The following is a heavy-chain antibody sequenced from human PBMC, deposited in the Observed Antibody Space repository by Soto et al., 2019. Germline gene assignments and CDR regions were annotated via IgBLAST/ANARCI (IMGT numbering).Heavy chain of an antibody. J-gene: IGHJ4*02. Sequence: QVQLQESGPGLVKPSGTLSLTCAVSGVSISSHDWWTWVRQPPGKGLEWIGESHQSGSTNYNSSLESRVTIGVDTSKNQFSLKLRSGTVADTAVYYCATRDNSKFYWGQGTLVTVSS. V-gene: IGHV4-4*02. CDR1: GVSISSHDW. D-gene: IGHD6-13*01. CDR2: SHQSGST. CDR3: ATRDNSKFY.